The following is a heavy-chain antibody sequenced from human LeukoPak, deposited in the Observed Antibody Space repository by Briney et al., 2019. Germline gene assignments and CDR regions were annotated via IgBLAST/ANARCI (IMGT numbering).Heavy chain of an antibody. V-gene: IGHV3-30*03. CDR3: ARDWGNWGYGWYFDH. Sequence: GTSLRLSCVASGFTLSTYGMHWVRQAPGKGLEWVAVISHDGNNKYYVDSVKGRFTISRDNSKNTLYLQMNTLRVEDTAVYYCARDWGNWGYGWYFDHWGQGTLVTVSS. D-gene: IGHD7-27*01. CDR1: GFTLSTYG. J-gene: IGHJ4*02. CDR2: ISHDGNNK.